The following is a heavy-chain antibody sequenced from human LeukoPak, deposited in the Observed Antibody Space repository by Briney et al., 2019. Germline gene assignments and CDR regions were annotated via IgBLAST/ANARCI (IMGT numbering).Heavy chain of an antibody. D-gene: IGHD2-15*01. CDR3: ARGRCSGGSCYSGRCFDY. CDR2: INHSGST. CDR1: GGSFSGYY. J-gene: IGHJ4*02. V-gene: IGHV4-34*01. Sequence: SETLSLTCAVYGGSFSGYYWSWIRQPPGKGLEWIGEINHSGSTNYNPSLKSRVTISVDTSKNQFSLKLSSVTAADTAVYYCARGRCSGGSCYSGRCFDYWGQGTLVTVSS.